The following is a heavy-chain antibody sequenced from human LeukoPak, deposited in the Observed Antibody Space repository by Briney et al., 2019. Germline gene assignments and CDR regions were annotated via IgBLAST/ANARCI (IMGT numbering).Heavy chain of an antibody. V-gene: IGHV3-30*18. Sequence: GSLRLSCAASGFTFSSYGMHWVRQAPGKGLEWVAVISYDGSNKYYADSVKGRFTISRDNSKNTLYLQMNSLNADDTAVYYCAKDSRKVHYYDSSGYTEYWGQGTLVTVSS. CDR3: AKDSRKVHYYDSSGYTEY. D-gene: IGHD3-22*01. CDR2: ISYDGSNK. J-gene: IGHJ4*02. CDR1: GFTFSSYG.